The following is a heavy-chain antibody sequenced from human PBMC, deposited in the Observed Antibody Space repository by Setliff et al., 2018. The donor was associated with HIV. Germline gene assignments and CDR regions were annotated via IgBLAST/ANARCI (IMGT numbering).Heavy chain of an antibody. V-gene: IGHV1-2*06. D-gene: IGHD2-15*01. CDR1: GYTFTGYF. CDR2: IIPNSAGT. CDR3: AREGLQGSFEYYYYYMEV. Sequence: ASVKVSCKASGYTFTGYFIHWVRQAPGQGLEWMGRIIPNSAGTNYAQKFQGRVTMTRDTSISTAYMELSRLRSDDTAVYYCAREGLQGSFEYYYYYMEVWGKGTTVTVSS. J-gene: IGHJ6*03.